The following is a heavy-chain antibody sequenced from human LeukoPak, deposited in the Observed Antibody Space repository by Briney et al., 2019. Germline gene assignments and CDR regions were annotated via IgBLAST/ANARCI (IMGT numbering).Heavy chain of an antibody. CDR1: ASTFSSYA. CDR3: ARDKSVTSGMDV. CDR2: IIPILGIA. V-gene: IGHV1-69*04. J-gene: IGHJ6*02. Sequence: GASVKVCCKASASTFSSYAINWVRQAHGQGLESMGRIIPILGIANYAQKFQGRVTITADKSTSTAYMELSSLRSEDTAVYYCARDKSVTSGMDVWGQGTTVTVSS. D-gene: IGHD4-17*01.